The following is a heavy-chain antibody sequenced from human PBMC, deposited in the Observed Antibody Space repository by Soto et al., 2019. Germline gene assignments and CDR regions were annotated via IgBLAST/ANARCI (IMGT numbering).Heavy chain of an antibody. CDR2: IYYSGST. V-gene: IGHV4-31*03. CDR3: ARDNHSSGYLD. Sequence: PSETLSLTCTVSGGSISSGGYYWSWIRQHPGKGLEWIGYIYYSGSTYYNPSLKSRVTISVDTSKNQFSLKLSSVTAADTAVYYCARDNHSSGYLDWGHGTLVTVSS. J-gene: IGHJ4*01. D-gene: IGHD3-22*01. CDR1: GGSISSGGYY.